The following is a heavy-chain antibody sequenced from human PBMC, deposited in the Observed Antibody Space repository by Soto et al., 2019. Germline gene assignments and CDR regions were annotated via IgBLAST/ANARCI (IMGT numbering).Heavy chain of an antibody. V-gene: IGHV4-59*08. CDR1: GGSISSYY. J-gene: IGHJ4*02. CDR2: IYYSGST. Sequence: QVQLQESGPGLVKPSETLSLTCTVSGGSISSYYWSWIRQPPGKGLEWIGYIYYSGSTNYNPSLESRVTISVDTSKNQFSLKLSSVTAADTAVYYCARRNCGGDCYSSGRFDYWGQGTLVTVSS. D-gene: IGHD2-21*02. CDR3: ARRNCGGDCYSSGRFDY.